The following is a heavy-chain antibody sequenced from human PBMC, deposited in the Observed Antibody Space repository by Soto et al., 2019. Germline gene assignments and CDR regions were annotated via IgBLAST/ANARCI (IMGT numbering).Heavy chain of an antibody. Sequence: GGSLRLSCAASGFTFSSYAMSWVRQAPGKGLEWVSAISGSGGSTYYADSVKGRFTISRDNSKNTLYLQMNSLRAEDTAVYYCAKARTPGPVLGYCSGGSCYDDYWGQGALVTVSS. D-gene: IGHD2-15*01. V-gene: IGHV3-23*01. CDR1: GFTFSSYA. CDR3: AKARTPGPVLGYCSGGSCYDDY. J-gene: IGHJ4*02. CDR2: ISGSGGST.